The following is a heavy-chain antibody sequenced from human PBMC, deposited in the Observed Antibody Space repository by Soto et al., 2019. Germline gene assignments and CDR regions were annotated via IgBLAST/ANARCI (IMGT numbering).Heavy chain of an antibody. CDR2: IIPIFDTV. D-gene: IGHD3-3*01. CDR3: ARGAIFGVVINYYYYYGMDV. CDR1: GGTFSSYA. J-gene: IGHJ6*02. V-gene: IGHV1-69*01. Sequence: QVQLVQSGAEVKKPGSSVKVSCKASGGTFSSYAFSWVRQAPGQGLEWMGGIIPIFDTVNYAQKFQGRVTITEDESSSTVSMELSSLRSEDTAVYYCARGAIFGVVINYYYYYGMDVWGQGTTVTVSS.